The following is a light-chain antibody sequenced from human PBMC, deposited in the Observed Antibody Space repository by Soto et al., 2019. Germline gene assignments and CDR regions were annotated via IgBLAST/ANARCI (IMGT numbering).Light chain of an antibody. CDR2: GAS. Sequence: EIVMTQSPATLSVSPGERATLSCRASQSISSNLAWYQQKPGQAPMLLIYGASTMDNGLPARFSGSGSGTEFTLTISSLQSEDFAVYYCQQYNNWPRTVGQGTKVEIK. V-gene: IGKV3-15*01. J-gene: IGKJ1*01. CDR1: QSISSN. CDR3: QQYNNWPRT.